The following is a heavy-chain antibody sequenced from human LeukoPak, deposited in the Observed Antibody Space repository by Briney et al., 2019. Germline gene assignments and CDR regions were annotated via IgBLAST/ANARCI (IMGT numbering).Heavy chain of an antibody. Sequence: GGSLRLSCAASGFTFSDYYMSWVRQAPGKGLEWVANIRPDGSEKYYVDSVKGRFTISRDIAKQSVFLQMTSLRVEDTAVYYCARLSAMVRGPEDIFYFEYWGLGTLVTVSS. CDR1: GFTFSDYY. J-gene: IGHJ4*02. D-gene: IGHD3-10*01. CDR2: IRPDGSEK. V-gene: IGHV3-7*01. CDR3: ARLSAMVRGPEDIFYFEY.